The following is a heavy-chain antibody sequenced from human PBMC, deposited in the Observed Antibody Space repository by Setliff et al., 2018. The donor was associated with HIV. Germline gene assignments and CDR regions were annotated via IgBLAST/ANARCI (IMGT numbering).Heavy chain of an antibody. J-gene: IGHJ4*02. CDR2: INAGNGNT. CDR1: RYSFTRNF. Sequence: VASVKVSCKASRYSFTRNFVHWVRQAPGQRLEWMGWINAGNGNTKYSQKFQGRVTISRDTSASTVYMELNSLRSEDTAIYYCASHRSVYYFDYWGQGTLVTVSS. CDR3: ASHRSVYYFDY. V-gene: IGHV1-3*01.